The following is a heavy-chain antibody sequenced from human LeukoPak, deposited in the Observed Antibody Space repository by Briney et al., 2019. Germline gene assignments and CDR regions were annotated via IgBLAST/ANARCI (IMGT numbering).Heavy chain of an antibody. Sequence: GASVKVSCKASGYTFTGYYMHWVRQAPGQGLEWMGWINPNSGGTNYAQKFQGRVTMTRDTSISTAYMELSRLRSDDTAVYYCATDVITMIVVVTDYWGQGTLVTVSS. V-gene: IGHV1-2*02. D-gene: IGHD3-22*01. CDR3: ATDVITMIVVVTDY. CDR2: INPNSGGT. CDR1: GYTFTGYY. J-gene: IGHJ4*02.